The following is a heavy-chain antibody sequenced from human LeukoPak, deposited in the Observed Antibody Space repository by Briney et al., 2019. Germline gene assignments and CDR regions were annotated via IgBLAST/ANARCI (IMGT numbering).Heavy chain of an antibody. Sequence: ASVKVSCKASGYTFTGYYMHWVRQAPGQGLEWMGWINPNSGGTNYAQKFQGRVTMTRDTSISTAYMELSRLRSDDTAVYYCARDLRYSSGWSASGMDVWGKGTTVTISS. D-gene: IGHD6-19*01. J-gene: IGHJ6*03. V-gene: IGHV1-2*02. CDR3: ARDLRYSSGWSASGMDV. CDR1: GYTFTGYY. CDR2: INPNSGGT.